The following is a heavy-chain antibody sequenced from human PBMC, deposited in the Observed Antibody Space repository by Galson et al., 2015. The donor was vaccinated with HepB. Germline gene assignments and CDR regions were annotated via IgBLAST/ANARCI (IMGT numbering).Heavy chain of an antibody. CDR3: ATARYSTSPPDN. V-gene: IGHV1-2*06. CDR1: RYSFTTYY. CDR2: INPNSGGT. D-gene: IGHD2-2*01. Sequence: SVKVSCKASRYSFTTYYIHWVRQAPGQGPEWMGRINPNSGGTSYAQKFQGRVTMTRDTSINTMYMELNSLRSDDTAIYYCATARYSTSPPDNWGRGTLVTVSS. J-gene: IGHJ4*02.